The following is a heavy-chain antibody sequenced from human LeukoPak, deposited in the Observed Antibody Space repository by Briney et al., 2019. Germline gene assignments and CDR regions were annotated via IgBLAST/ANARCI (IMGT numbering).Heavy chain of an antibody. CDR2: ISNTGVT. V-gene: IGHV4-39*02. Sequence: SETLSFTCTVSGGSISSSPYYWGWIRQPPGKGLEWIGAISNTGVTYYNPSLRSRVTIFADTSKNHFSLNLRSVTAADTALYYCASAPRQASIGGLDYWGQGTLVTVSS. CDR1: GGSISSSPYY. D-gene: IGHD3-16*01. J-gene: IGHJ4*02. CDR3: ASAPRQASIGGLDY.